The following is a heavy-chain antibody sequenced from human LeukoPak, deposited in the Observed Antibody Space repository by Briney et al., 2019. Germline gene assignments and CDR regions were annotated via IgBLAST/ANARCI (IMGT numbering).Heavy chain of an antibody. V-gene: IGHV1-69*13. CDR3: AREGIAAEGLFDY. CDR2: IIPIFGTA. D-gene: IGHD6-13*01. Sequence: AVKVSCKASGGTFSSYAISWVRQAPGQGLEWMGGIIPIFGTANYTQKFQGRVTITADESTSTAYMELSSLRSEDMAVYYCAREGIAAEGLFDYWGQGTLVTVSS. CDR1: GGTFSSYA. J-gene: IGHJ4*02.